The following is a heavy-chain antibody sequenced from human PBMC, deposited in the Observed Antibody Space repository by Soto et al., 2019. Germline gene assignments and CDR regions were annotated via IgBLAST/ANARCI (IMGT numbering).Heavy chain of an antibody. CDR3: ARGVATLPVFAFDV. V-gene: IGHV2-5*01. J-gene: IGHJ3*01. D-gene: IGHD6-6*01. CDR1: GFSFSTSGVG. CDR2: IYWSGDE. Sequence: QMTLKESGPTLVKPTQTLTLTCSFSGFSFSTSGVGVGWVRQPPGKALEWLALIYWSGDEHYRPSLKSRLTITKDTSKNQVVLIMTNMAPVDTATYYCARGVATLPVFAFDVWGQGTTVTVSS.